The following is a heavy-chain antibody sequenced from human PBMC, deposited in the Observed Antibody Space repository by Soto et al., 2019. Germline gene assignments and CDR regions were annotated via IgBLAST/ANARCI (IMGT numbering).Heavy chain of an antibody. Sequence: QVQLVESGGALVKPGGSLRLSCAASGFAFSNYYMSGIRKPPGKGLEWVSFIIGSSSTIYYADSVKGRFTVSRDNAKSSLYLQMISLRAEDTAIYYCARVRLDFGDPTQDSYYYYMDVWGKGTTVTVS. CDR2: IIGSSSTI. D-gene: IGHD4-17*01. J-gene: IGHJ6*03. V-gene: IGHV3-11*01. CDR3: ARVRLDFGDPTQDSYYYYMDV. CDR1: GFAFSNYY.